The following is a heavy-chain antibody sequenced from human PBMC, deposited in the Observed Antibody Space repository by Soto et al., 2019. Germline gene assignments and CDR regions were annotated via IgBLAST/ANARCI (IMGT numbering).Heavy chain of an antibody. J-gene: IGHJ6*02. CDR2: IDWDDDK. CDR3: ARIWGSGWYYYYYGMDV. CDR1: GFSLSTSGMC. Sequence: SGPTLVNPTQTLTLTCTFSGFSLSTSGMCVSWIRQPPGKALEWLARIDWDDDKYYSTSLKTRLTISKDTSKNQVVLTMTNMDPVDTATYYCARIWGSGWYYYYYGMDVWGQGTTVTVSS. V-gene: IGHV2-70*11. D-gene: IGHD6-19*01.